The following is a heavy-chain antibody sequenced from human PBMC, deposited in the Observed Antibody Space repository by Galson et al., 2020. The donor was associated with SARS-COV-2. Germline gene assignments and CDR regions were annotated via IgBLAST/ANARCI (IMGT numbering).Heavy chain of an antibody. CDR3: SRGTSALY. Sequence: QAGGSLRLSCVASGFTSSESDMHWVRQASGRGLEWVGRIRGKTNDYATVYAESLQGRVTISRDDSKKTAYLQMNTLTTEDTAVYYCSRGTSALYWGQGTLVTVSS. V-gene: IGHV3-73*01. D-gene: IGHD6-25*01. CDR1: GFTSSESD. CDR2: IRGKTNDYAT. J-gene: IGHJ4*02.